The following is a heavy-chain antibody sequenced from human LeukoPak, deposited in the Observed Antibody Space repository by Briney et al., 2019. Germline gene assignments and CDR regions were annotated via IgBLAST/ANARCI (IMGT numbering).Heavy chain of an antibody. CDR1: GGSISSSSYY. D-gene: IGHD6-19*01. V-gene: IGHV4-39*01. CDR2: IYYSGST. CDR3: ARRGSGWSEYNWFDP. J-gene: IGHJ5*02. Sequence: PSETLSLTCTVSGGSISSSSYYWGWIRQPPGKGLEWIGSIYYSGSTYYNPSLKSRVTISVDTSKNQFSLKLSSVTAADTAVYYCARRGSGWSEYNWFDPWGQGTLVTVSS.